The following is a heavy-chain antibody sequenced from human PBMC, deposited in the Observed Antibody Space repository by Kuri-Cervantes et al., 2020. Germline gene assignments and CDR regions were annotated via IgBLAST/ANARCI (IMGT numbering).Heavy chain of an antibody. Sequence: GGSLRLSCAASGFTFSSYSMNWVRQAPGKGLEWVSSISSSSSYIYYADSVKGRFTISRDNAKNSLYLQMNSLRAEDTAVYYCARDLQVQLEGTMDVWGQETTVTVSS. J-gene: IGHJ6*02. CDR1: GFTFSSYS. CDR3: ARDLQVQLEGTMDV. D-gene: IGHD1-1*01. V-gene: IGHV3-21*01. CDR2: ISSSSSYI.